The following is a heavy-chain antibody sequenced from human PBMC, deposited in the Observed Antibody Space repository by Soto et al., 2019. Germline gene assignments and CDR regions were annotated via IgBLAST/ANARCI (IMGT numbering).Heavy chain of an antibody. CDR2: ISGSGGST. CDR1: GFTFSSYA. J-gene: IGHJ6*03. CDR3: ATGKLYYCYCMDV. Sequence: GGSLRLSCAASGFTFSSYAMSWVRQAPGKGLEWVSAISGSGGSTYYADSVKDRFTISRDNSKNTLYLQMNSLRAEDTAVYYRATGKLYYCYCMDVWGKGTTVNVSS. V-gene: IGHV3-23*01.